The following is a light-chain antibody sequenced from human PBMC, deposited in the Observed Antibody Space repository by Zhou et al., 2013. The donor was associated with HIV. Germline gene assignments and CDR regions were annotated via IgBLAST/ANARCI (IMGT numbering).Light chain of an antibody. CDR1: QSISSW. J-gene: IGKJ2*03. V-gene: IGKV1-5*03. CDR2: KAS. Sequence: DIQMTQSPSTLSASVGDRVTITCRASQSISSWLAWYQQKPWKAPKLLIYKASSLESGVPSRFSGSGSGTEFTLTISSLQPDDFASYYCQQYNSHLYSFGQGTKLEIK. CDR3: QQYNSHLYS.